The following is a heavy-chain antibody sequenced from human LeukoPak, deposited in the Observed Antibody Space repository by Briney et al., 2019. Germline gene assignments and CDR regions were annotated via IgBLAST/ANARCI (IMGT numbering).Heavy chain of an antibody. CDR2: INHSGST. J-gene: IGHJ4*02. Sequence: PSETLSLTCAVYGGSFSGYYWSWIRQPPGKGLEWIGEINHSGSTNYNPSLKSRVTISVDTSKNQFSLKLSSVTAADTAVYYCARVRGTTVVTPFDYWGQGTLVTVSS. V-gene: IGHV4-34*01. D-gene: IGHD4-23*01. CDR1: GGSFSGYY. CDR3: ARVRGTTVVTPFDY.